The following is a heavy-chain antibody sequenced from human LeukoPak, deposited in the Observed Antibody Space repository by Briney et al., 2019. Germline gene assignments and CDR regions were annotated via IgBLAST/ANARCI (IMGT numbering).Heavy chain of an antibody. D-gene: IGHD6-13*01. J-gene: IGHJ4*02. Sequence: GGSLRLSCSASGFNFSDYAMHWVRRAPGKGLEYVSSINSGGNTYYADSVKGRFTISRDNSKDTLYLQMSSLRHEDTAVYYCVRRAAPGPFYFDYWGQGTLVTVSS. CDR1: GFNFSDYA. V-gene: IGHV3-64D*06. CDR2: INSGGNT. CDR3: VRRAAPGPFYFDY.